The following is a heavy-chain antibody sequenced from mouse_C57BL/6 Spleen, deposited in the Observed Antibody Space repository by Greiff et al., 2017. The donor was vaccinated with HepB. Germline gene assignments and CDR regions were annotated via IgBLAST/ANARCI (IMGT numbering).Heavy chain of an antibody. J-gene: IGHJ1*03. CDR2: INPNNGGT. V-gene: IGHV1-18*01. Sequence: VQLKESGPELVKPGASVKIPCKASGYTFTDYNMDWVKQSHGKSLEWIGDINPNNGGTIYNQKFKGKATLTVDKSSSTAYMELRSLTSEDTAVYYCARGEYYGSRDWYFDVWGTGTTVTVSS. CDR3: ARGEYYGSRDWYFDV. CDR1: GYTFTDYN. D-gene: IGHD1-1*01.